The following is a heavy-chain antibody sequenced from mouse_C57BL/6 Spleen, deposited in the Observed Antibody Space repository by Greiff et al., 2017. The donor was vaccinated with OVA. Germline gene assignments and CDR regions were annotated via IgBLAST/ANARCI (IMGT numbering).Heavy chain of an antibody. CDR2: ISDGGSYT. CDR1: GFTFSSYD. D-gene: IGHD2-3*01. J-gene: IGHJ1*03. V-gene: IGHV5-4*03. Sequence: EVKLVESGGGLVKPGGSLKLSCAASGFTFSSYDMSWVRQTPEKRLEWVATISDGGSYTYYPDNVKGRFTISRDNAKNNLYLQMSHLKSEDTAMYYCADGYYWYFDVWGTGTTVTVSS. CDR3: ADGYYWYFDV.